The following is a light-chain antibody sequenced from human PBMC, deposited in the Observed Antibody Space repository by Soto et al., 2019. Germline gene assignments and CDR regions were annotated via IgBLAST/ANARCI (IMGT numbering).Light chain of an antibody. J-gene: IGKJ4*01. CDR3: QQANSCPLT. V-gene: IGKV1-12*01. CDR1: QSLNSL. CDR2: AAS. Sequence: IHITQSPSTLSASVGDRVTITCRASQSLNSLLAWYQQKPGRAPKLLIYAASSLQSGVPSRFSGSGSGTDFILTISSLQPEDFATYYCQQANSCPLTFGGGTKVDIK.